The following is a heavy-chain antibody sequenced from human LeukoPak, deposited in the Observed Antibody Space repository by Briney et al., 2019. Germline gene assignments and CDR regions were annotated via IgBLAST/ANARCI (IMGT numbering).Heavy chain of an antibody. Sequence: PGGSLRLSCLGSGFPFSNYWMSWVRQTPGKGLEWVANIKQDGSEKYYVDSVKGRFTISRDNAKNLLHLQMSSLRVEDTAIYYCARDIEYSSDVDYRGQGTLVTVSS. CDR2: IKQDGSEK. CDR3: ARDIEYSSDVDY. V-gene: IGHV3-7*04. CDR1: GFPFSNYW. D-gene: IGHD5-18*01. J-gene: IGHJ4*02.